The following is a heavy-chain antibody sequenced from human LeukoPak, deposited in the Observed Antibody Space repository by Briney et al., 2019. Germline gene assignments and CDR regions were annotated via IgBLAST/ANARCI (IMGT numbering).Heavy chain of an antibody. J-gene: IGHJ3*02. CDR2: IIHSGST. CDR3: ARGLYDSSRENAFDI. CDR1: GGSFSGYY. V-gene: IGHV4-34*12. D-gene: IGHD3-22*01. Sequence: SETLSLTCAVYGGSFSGYYWSWIRQPPGKGLEWVGEIIHSGSTNYNPSLKSRVTISVDTSKNQFSLKLSSVTAADTAVYYCARGLYDSSRENAFDIWGQGTMVTVSS.